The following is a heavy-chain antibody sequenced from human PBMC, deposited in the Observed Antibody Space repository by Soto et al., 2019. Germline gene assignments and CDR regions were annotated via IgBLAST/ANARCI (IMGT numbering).Heavy chain of an antibody. CDR3: ARAEQWLARGWFDP. D-gene: IGHD6-19*01. V-gene: IGHV1-18*01. Sequence: QVQLVQSGAEVKKPGASVKVSCKASGYTFTSYGISWVRQAPGQGLEWMGWISAYNGNTNYAQKLQGRVTMTTDTATSPDYMELRSLRSDDTAVYYCARAEQWLARGWFDPWGQGTLVTVSS. J-gene: IGHJ5*02. CDR1: GYTFTSYG. CDR2: ISAYNGNT.